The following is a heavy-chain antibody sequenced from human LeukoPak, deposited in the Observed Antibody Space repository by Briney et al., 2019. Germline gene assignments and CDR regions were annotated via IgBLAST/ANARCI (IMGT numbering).Heavy chain of an antibody. CDR2: ISAYNGNT. V-gene: IGHV1-18*04. J-gene: IGHJ6*03. Sequence: ASVKVSCKASGYTFTGYYMHWVRQAPGQGLEWMGWISAYNGNTNYAQKLQGRVTMTTDTSTSTAYMELRSLRSDDTAVYYCARVPKVPRVRDYYYYMDVWGKGTTVTISS. D-gene: IGHD3-10*01. CDR3: ARVPKVPRVRDYYYYMDV. CDR1: GYTFTGYY.